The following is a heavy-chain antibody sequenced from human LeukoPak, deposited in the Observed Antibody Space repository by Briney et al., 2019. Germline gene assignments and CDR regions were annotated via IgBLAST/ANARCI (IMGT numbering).Heavy chain of an antibody. J-gene: IGHJ4*02. CDR2: IRYGGSNK. CDR3: AKVRTTPYRSLDY. V-gene: IGHV3-30*02. D-gene: IGHD2/OR15-2a*01. CDR1: GFTFSSYG. Sequence: GGSLRLSCAASGFTFSSYGMHWVRQAPGKGLEWVAFIRYGGSNKYYADSVKGRFTISRDNSKNTLYLQMNSLRAEDTAVYYCAKVRTTPYRSLDYWGQGTLVTVSS.